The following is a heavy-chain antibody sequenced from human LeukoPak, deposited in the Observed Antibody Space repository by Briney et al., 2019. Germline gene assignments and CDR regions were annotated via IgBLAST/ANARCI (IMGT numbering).Heavy chain of an antibody. D-gene: IGHD1-14*01. Sequence: PGGSLRLSCAASEFTFSRYSMNWVRQVPGKGLEWVSSITSSSSYIYYADSVKGRFTISRDNAKNSLYLQMNSLRAEDTALYYCVRDGYKAFDIWGQGTMVTVSS. J-gene: IGHJ3*02. CDR1: EFTFSRYS. CDR3: VRDGYKAFDI. CDR2: ITSSSSYI. V-gene: IGHV3-21*04.